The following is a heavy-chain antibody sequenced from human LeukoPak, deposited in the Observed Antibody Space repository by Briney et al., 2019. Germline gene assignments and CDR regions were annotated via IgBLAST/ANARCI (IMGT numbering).Heavy chain of an antibody. CDR3: TRLSMELVNY. D-gene: IGHD3-22*01. V-gene: IGHV3-73*01. CDR1: GFTFGGSA. J-gene: IGHJ4*02. CDR2: IRSKADNYAT. Sequence: GGSLKLSCAASGFTFGGSAIHWVRQASGKGLEWVGRIRSKADNYATAYAASVKGRFTISRDDSKNTAYLQMNSLETEDTALYYCTRLSMELVNYWGQGTLVTVSS.